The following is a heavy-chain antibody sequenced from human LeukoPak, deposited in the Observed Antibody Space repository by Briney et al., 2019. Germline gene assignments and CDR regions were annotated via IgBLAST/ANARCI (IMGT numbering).Heavy chain of an antibody. CDR2: IIPILGIA. CDR1: GGTFSSYA. D-gene: IGHD4-17*01. Sequence: ASVKVSCKASGGTFSSYAISWVRQAPGQGLEWMGRIIPILGIANYAQKFQGRVTITADKPTSTAYMELSSLRSEDTAVYYCARDRVTTVTKYFDYWGQGTLVTVSS. CDR3: ARDRVTTVTKYFDY. V-gene: IGHV1-69*04. J-gene: IGHJ4*02.